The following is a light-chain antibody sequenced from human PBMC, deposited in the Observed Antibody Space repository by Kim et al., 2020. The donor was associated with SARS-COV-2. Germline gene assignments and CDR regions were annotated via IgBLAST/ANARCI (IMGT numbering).Light chain of an antibody. CDR1: QNINSDY. J-gene: IGKJ1*01. V-gene: IGKV3-20*01. Sequence: SPGERATLSCRASQNINSDYVAWYQQQPGQAPRLLIFGASNRASGIPDRFSGSGSGTDFTLTINRLEPEDFAVYYCQQYGSSPQTFGQGTKVDIK. CDR2: GAS. CDR3: QQYGSSPQT.